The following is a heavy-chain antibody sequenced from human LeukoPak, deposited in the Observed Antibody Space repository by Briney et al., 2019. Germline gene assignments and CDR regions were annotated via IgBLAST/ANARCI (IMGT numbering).Heavy chain of an antibody. CDR2: IRYDGSNK. Sequence: GGSLRLSCAASGFTFGTYGMHWVRQAPGKGLEWVAFIRYDGSNKYYADSVKGRFTISRDNSKNTLYLHMNSLRAEDSAVYFCAKADRRWATYYYDTSGYYYDYWGQGTLVTVSS. J-gene: IGHJ4*02. D-gene: IGHD3-22*01. V-gene: IGHV3-30*02. CDR1: GFTFGTYG. CDR3: AKADRRWATYYYDTSGYYYDY.